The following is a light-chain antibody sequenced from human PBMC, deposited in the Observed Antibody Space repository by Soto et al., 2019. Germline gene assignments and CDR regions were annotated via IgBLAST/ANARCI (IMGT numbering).Light chain of an antibody. J-gene: IGLJ2*01. CDR3: SSYAGSRGVV. V-gene: IGLV2-8*01. CDR1: SSDVGGYNY. CDR2: EVS. Sequence: QSVLTQPPSASGSPGQSVTISCTGTSSDVGGYNYVSWYQQHPDKAPKLMIYEVSKRPSGVPDRFSGSKSGNTASLTVSGLQAEDEADYYCSSYAGSRGVVFGGGTKLTVL.